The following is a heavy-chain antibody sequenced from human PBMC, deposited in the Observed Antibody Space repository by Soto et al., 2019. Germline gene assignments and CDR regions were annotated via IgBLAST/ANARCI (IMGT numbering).Heavy chain of an antibody. CDR1: GYTFTSYG. D-gene: IGHD3-3*01. J-gene: IGHJ6*02. V-gene: IGHV1-18*01. CDR3: ARSEETYNDVLSCMDLYYYYFVMDV. Sequence: SVKVSCKASGYTFTSYGINWVRQAPGQGLEWMGWISAYNGNTHYAQKLQGRVTMTSDTSTSTVYMELSSLRSEDTAVYYCARSEETYNDVLSCMDLYYYYFVMDVCGQGTTVTVSS. CDR2: ISAYNGNT.